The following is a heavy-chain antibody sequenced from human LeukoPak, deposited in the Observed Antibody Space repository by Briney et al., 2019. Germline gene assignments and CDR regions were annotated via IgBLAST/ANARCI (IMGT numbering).Heavy chain of an antibody. Sequence: SSVKVSCKASGGTFSSYAISWVRQAPGQGLEWMGGIIPIFGTANYAQKFQGRVTITADESTSTAYMELSSLRSDDTAVYYCARSERGFFDPWGQGTLVTVSS. CDR1: GGTFSSYA. V-gene: IGHV1-69*13. J-gene: IGHJ5*02. CDR3: ARSERGFFDP. D-gene: IGHD3-10*01. CDR2: IIPIFGTA.